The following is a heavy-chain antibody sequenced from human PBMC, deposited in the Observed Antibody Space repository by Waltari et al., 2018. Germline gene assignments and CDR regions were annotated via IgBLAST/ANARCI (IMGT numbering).Heavy chain of an antibody. CDR1: GDTFSTHA. D-gene: IGHD3-16*01. CDR2: IIPNLGIP. J-gene: IGHJ4*02. CDR3: ARLTFYYDNNVKEADY. Sequence: QVQLVQSGAEVTEPGSSVRVSCTASGDTFSTHAIHWVRQAPGQGLEWLGGIIPNLGIPKYARNLQGRLTITADKSTSTTYLQLSSLRVEDTAVYYCARLTFYYDNNVKEADYWGQGTLISVAS. V-gene: IGHV1-69*10.